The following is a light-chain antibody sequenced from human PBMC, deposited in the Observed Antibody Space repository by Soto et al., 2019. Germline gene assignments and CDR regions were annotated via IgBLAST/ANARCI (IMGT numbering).Light chain of an antibody. Sequence: QSVLTQPRSVSGSPGQSVTISCTGTSSDVGGYNYVSWYQQHPGKAPKLMIYDVSKRPSGVPDRFSGSKSGNTASLTISGLQAEDEADYYCCSYAGSYTSYVFGTGTKPTVL. CDR2: DVS. CDR3: CSYAGSYTSYV. J-gene: IGLJ1*01. V-gene: IGLV2-11*01. CDR1: SSDVGGYNY.